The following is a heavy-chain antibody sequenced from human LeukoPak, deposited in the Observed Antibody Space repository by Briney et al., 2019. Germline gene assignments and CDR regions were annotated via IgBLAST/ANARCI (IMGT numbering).Heavy chain of an antibody. CDR2: ITPIFGTA. Sequence: ASVKVSCKGSGYTFTKYAISWVRQAPGQGLEWMGGITPIFGTAKYAQKFQGRVTITAVESMSTAYMELSSLRSEDTAVYYCARGWLAETTVVTPYNYWGQGTLVTVSS. D-gene: IGHD4-23*01. V-gene: IGHV1-69*13. CDR1: GYTFTKYA. J-gene: IGHJ4*02. CDR3: ARGWLAETTVVTPYNY.